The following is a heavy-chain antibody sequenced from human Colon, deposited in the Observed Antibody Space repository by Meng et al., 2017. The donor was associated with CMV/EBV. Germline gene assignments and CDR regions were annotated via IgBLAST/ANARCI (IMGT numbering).Heavy chain of an antibody. J-gene: IGHJ5*02. V-gene: IGHV3-23*01. CDR3: TKSHCGGDCSGSDGS. Sequence: FGFTFTTYGMRCVRQDPGKWLEWVSSINAGGGRTYYPDSVKGRFTISRDNSKNTLYLQMNSLRAEDTAIYYCTKSHCGGDCSGSDGSWGQGTLVTVSS. CDR1: GFTFTTYG. CDR2: INAGGGRT. D-gene: IGHD2-21*02.